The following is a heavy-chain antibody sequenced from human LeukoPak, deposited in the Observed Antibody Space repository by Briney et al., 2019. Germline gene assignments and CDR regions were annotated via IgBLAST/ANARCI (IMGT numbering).Heavy chain of an antibody. V-gene: IGHV5-51*01. Sequence: GESLKISCKGSGYSFISYWIGWVRQMPGKGLEWMGIIYPGDSDTRYSPSFQGQVTISADKSISTAYLQWSSLKASDTAMYYCARSGGRLLYYYYYMDVWGKGTTVTVSS. J-gene: IGHJ6*03. CDR2: IYPGDSDT. CDR3: ARSGGRLLYYYYYMDV. CDR1: GYSFISYW. D-gene: IGHD2-15*01.